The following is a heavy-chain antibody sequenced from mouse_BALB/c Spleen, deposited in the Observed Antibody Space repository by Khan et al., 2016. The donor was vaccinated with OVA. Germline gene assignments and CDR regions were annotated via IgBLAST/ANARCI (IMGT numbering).Heavy chain of an antibody. CDR3: AKIFYCNSYAMDY. V-gene: IGHV1-77*01. D-gene: IGHD2-1*01. CDR1: GYTFTDYD. J-gene: IGHJ4*01. Sequence: QVQLQQPGPELVKPGASVKMSCKTSGYTFTDYDIRWVKQRTGQGLEWIGEIYPGSGSTYYNEKFKGKATLTADKSSNTAYMQLSSLTSEDSAVXFCAKIFYCNSYAMDYWGQGTAVTVSS. CDR2: IYPGSGST.